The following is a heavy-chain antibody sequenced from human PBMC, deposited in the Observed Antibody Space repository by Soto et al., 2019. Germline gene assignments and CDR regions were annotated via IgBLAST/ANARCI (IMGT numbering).Heavy chain of an antibody. Sequence: SETLSLTCTVSGGSISSYYWSWIRQPPGKGLEWIGYIYHSGSTNYNPSLKSRVTISVDTSKNQFSLKLSSVTAADTAVYYCARVTPYYYDSSGYPLDAFDIWGQGTMVTVSS. CDR2: IYHSGST. CDR1: GGSISSYY. V-gene: IGHV4-59*12. CDR3: ARVTPYYYDSSGYPLDAFDI. J-gene: IGHJ3*02. D-gene: IGHD3-22*01.